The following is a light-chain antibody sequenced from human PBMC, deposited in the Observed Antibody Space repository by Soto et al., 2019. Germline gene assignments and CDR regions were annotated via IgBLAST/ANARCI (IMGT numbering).Light chain of an antibody. V-gene: IGLV2-14*01. Sequence: QSALTQPASVSGSPGQSITISCTGTSRDVGAYNYVSWFQQHPGKAPKLLIREVSNRPSGVSNRFSGSKSGNTASLTISGLQAEDEADYYCSSYTSGSTPWVFGGGTKLTVL. CDR3: SSYTSGSTPWV. CDR1: SRDVGAYNY. CDR2: EVS. J-gene: IGLJ3*02.